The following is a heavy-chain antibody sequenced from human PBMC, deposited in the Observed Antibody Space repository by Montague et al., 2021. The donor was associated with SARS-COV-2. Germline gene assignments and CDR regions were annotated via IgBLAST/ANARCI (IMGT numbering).Heavy chain of an antibody. J-gene: IGHJ4*02. CDR2: ISISGST. V-gene: IGHV4-61*02. D-gene: IGHD6-19*01. CDR1: GGSTSSGSYY. Sequence: TLSLTCTVSGGSTSSGSYYWSWIRQPAGKGLEWIGRISISGSTNYNPSLKSRVTISVDTSKNQCSLKLSSVTAADTAVYYCARDIAVAGLFDYWGQGTLVTVSS. CDR3: ARDIAVAGLFDY.